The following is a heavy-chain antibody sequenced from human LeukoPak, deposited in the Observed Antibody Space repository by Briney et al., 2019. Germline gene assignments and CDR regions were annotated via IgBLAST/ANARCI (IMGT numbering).Heavy chain of an antibody. CDR1: GYTFTGYY. CDR3: ASLSLSRDY. CDR2: INPNSGGT. V-gene: IGHV1-2*02. J-gene: IGHJ4*02. Sequence: GASVKVSCKASGYTFTGYYMHWVRQAPGQGLEWMGWINPNSGGTNYAQKFQGRVTMTRDMSTSTVYMELSSLRSEDTAVYYCASLSLSRDYWGQGTLVTVSS.